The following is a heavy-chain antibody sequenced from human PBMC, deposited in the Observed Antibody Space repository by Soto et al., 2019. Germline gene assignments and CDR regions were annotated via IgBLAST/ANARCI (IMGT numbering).Heavy chain of an antibody. D-gene: IGHD4-17*01. CDR1: GFTFSSYG. J-gene: IGHJ6*02. CDR3: AKDWGGHYGDYHYGMDL. CDR2: ISYDGSNK. V-gene: IGHV3-30*18. Sequence: QVQLVESGGGVVQPGRSLRLSCAASGFTFSSYGMHWVRQAPGKGLEWVAVISYDGSNKYYADSVKGRFTISRDNSKNTLYLQMNSLRAEDTAVYYCAKDWGGHYGDYHYGMDLWGQGTTVTVSS.